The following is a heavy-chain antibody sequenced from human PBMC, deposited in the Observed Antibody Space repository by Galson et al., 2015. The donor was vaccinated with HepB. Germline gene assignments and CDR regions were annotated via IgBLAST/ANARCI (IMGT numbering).Heavy chain of an antibody. V-gene: IGHV5-51*01. CDR3: ARYPRGDCGGSDCYESRHGMDV. CDR1: GYSFNNDW. CDR2: IYPGDSDT. J-gene: IGHJ6*02. Sequence: QSGAEVKKPGESLKISCKGSGYSFNNDWIGWVRQMPGKGLEWMGIIYPGDSDTRYSPSFQGQVTMSVDKSIRTAYVQWNTLKASDTAIYYCARYPRGDCGGSDCYESRHGMDVWGQGTTVTVSS. D-gene: IGHD2-21*02.